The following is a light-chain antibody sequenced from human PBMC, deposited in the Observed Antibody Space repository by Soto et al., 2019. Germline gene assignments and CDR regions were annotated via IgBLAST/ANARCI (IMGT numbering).Light chain of an antibody. CDR1: QSISSW. CDR2: KAS. Sequence: DIQMTQSPSTLSASVGDRVIITCRASQSISSWLAWYQQKPGKAPNLLIYKASTLKSGVPSRFSGSGSGTGFTLTISSLQPDDFATYYCQQYDNASWTFGQGTKVEIK. V-gene: IGKV1-5*03. CDR3: QQYDNASWT. J-gene: IGKJ1*01.